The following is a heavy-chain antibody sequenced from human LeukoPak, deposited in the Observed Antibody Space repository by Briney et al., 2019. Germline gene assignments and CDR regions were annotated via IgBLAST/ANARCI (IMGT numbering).Heavy chain of an antibody. Sequence: ASVKVSCKASGYTFTNYGISWVRQAPGQGLEWMGWITTYNGDTNYAQKLQGRVTMTSDTSTSTAYMELRSLTSDDTAVYYCARGSSYGFSMGYWGQGTLVAVSS. CDR1: GYTFTNYG. D-gene: IGHD5-18*01. J-gene: IGHJ4*02. CDR3: ARGSSYGFSMGY. CDR2: ITTYNGDT. V-gene: IGHV1-18*01.